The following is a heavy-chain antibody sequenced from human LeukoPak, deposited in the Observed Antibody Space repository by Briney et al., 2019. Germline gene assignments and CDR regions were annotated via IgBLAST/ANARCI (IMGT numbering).Heavy chain of an antibody. V-gene: IGHV3-30-3*01. CDR1: RFTFSSFS. CDR3: ARDRGSSWVYYYYMDV. J-gene: IGHJ6*03. CDR2: MSYDGSNK. Sequence: AGGSLRLSCAASRFTFSSFSMHWVRQAPGKGLEWVAVMSYDGSNKNYADSVKGRFTISRDNSKNTLYLLMNSLRVEDTAVYYCARDRGSSWVYYYYMDVWGKGTPVTVSS. D-gene: IGHD6-13*01.